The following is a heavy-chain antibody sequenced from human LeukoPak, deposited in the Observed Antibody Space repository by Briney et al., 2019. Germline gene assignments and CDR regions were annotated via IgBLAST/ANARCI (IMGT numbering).Heavy chain of an antibody. CDR1: GFTVSSNY. V-gene: IGHV3-66*04. J-gene: IGHJ6*03. D-gene: IGHD3-10*01. Sequence: GGSLRLSCAASGFTVSSNYVGWVRQAPGKGLEWVSVIYSGGSTYYADSVKGRFTISRDNSKNTLYLQMNSLRAEDTAVYYCARHGSITMVRGRLRYYYMDVWGKGTTVTISS. CDR2: IYSGGST. CDR3: ARHGSITMVRGRLRYYYMDV.